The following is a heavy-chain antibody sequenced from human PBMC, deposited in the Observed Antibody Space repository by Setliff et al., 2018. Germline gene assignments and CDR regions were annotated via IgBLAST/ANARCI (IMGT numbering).Heavy chain of an antibody. CDR3: VRDPPNSGWAFDY. CDR2: IWFDGSNT. J-gene: IGHJ4*02. Sequence: GGSLRLSCGASGFTFSTHAMHWVRQAPGKGLEWVAMIWFDGSNTHYPGSVKGLFTVSRDNSKNRVYLQMNSLRVADTAVYYCVRDPPNSGWAFDYWGQGTLVTVSS. V-gene: IGHV3-33*01. D-gene: IGHD6-19*01. CDR1: GFTFSTHA.